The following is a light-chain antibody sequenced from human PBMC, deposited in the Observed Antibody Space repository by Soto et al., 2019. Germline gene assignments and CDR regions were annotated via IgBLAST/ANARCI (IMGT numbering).Light chain of an antibody. CDR1: SSDVGTYNY. CDR3: SSDTSSTTSVV. CDR2: DVT. Sequence: QSALTQPASVSGSPGQSITISCAGTSSDVGTYNYVSWYQQHPGKAPKLMIYDVTNRPSGVSDRFSGSKSGNTASLTISGLQAEDEAYYYCSSDTSSTTSVVFGGGTKLTVL. V-gene: IGLV2-14*01. J-gene: IGLJ2*01.